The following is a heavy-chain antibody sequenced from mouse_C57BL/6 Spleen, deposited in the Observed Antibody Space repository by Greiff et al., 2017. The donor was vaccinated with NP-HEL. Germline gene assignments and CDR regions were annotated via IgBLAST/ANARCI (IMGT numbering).Heavy chain of an antibody. CDR3: ARARGYGGDY. Sequence: VQLQQPGAELVRPGSSVKLSCKASGYTFTSYWMEWVKQRPGQGLEWIGNIYPSDSETHYNQKFKDKATLTVDKSSSTAYMQLSSLTSEDSAVYYCARARGYGGDYWGQGTTLTVSS. CDR2: IYPSDSET. CDR1: GYTFTSYW. D-gene: IGHD2-2*01. V-gene: IGHV1-61*01. J-gene: IGHJ2*01.